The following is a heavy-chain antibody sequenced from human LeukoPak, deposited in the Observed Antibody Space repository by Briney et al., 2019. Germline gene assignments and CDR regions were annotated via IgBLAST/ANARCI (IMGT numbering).Heavy chain of an antibody. CDR3: AKDAGWPPSDWFDP. V-gene: IGHV3-23*01. Sequence: GGSLRLSCAASGFTFSSHAMSWVRQAPGKGLEWVSAISGDSGHTYYADSVKGRFTISRDSSKNTLYLQMNSLRAEDTALYYCAKDAGWPPSDWFDPWGQGTLVTVSS. D-gene: IGHD6-19*01. CDR2: ISGDSGHT. J-gene: IGHJ5*02. CDR1: GFTFSSHA.